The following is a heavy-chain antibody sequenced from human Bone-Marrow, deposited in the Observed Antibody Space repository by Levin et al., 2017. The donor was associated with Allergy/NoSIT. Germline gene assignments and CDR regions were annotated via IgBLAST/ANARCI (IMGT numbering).Heavy chain of an antibody. Sequence: GGSLRLSCAASGFTFENYAMTWVRQAPGKGLEWVSIISGRSGGKYYADSVKGRFTISRDNSENTLFLQMDNLRAEDTAVYYCAKGGSGSFYKYFDFWGQGTLVTVSS. V-gene: IGHV3-23*01. CDR3: AKGGSGSFYKYFDF. J-gene: IGHJ4*02. D-gene: IGHD3-10*01. CDR2: ISGRSGGK. CDR1: GFTFENYA.